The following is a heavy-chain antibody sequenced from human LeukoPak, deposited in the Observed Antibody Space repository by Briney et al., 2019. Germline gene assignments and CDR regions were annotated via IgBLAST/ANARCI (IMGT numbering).Heavy chain of an antibody. CDR3: ASYAYGDYVLTG. CDR1: GYTFTSYG. Sequence: ASVKVSCKASGYTFTSYGNSWVRQAPGQGLEWMGWISAYNGNTNYSQKLQGRVTMTTDTSTSTAYMELRSLRSDDTAVYYCASYAYGDYVLTGWGQGTLVTVSS. CDR2: ISAYNGNT. V-gene: IGHV1-18*01. D-gene: IGHD4-17*01. J-gene: IGHJ4*02.